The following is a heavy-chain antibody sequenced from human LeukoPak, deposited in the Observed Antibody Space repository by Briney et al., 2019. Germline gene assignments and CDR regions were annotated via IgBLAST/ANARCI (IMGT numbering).Heavy chain of an antibody. J-gene: IGHJ4*02. Sequence: ETLSLTCAVYGGSFSGYYWSWIRQAPGKGLEWVSTIGSSGGSTYYADSVKGRFTISRDNSKNTLYLQMNSLRAEDTAVYYCAKVFRDGYNYPFDYWGQGTLVTVSS. CDR2: IGSSGGST. CDR1: GGSFSGYY. CDR3: AKVFRDGYNYPFDY. V-gene: IGHV3-23*01. D-gene: IGHD5-24*01.